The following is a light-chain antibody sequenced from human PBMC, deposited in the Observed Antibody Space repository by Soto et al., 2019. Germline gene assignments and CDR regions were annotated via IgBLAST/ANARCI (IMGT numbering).Light chain of an antibody. CDR3: QQFSSYPLT. CDR2: DAS. V-gene: IGKV3-20*01. J-gene: IGKJ4*01. CDR1: QTVRNNY. Sequence: EFVLTQSPGTLSLSPGARATLSCRASQTVRNNYLAWYQQKPGQAPRLLIYDASSRATGIPDRFSAGESGTDCTLTLRRLEPEDGEVYDRQQFSSYPLTFGGGTKVDIK.